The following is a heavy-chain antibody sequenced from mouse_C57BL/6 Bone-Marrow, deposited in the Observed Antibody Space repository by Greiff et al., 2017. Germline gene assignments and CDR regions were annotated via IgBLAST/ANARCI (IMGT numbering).Heavy chain of an antibody. D-gene: IGHD2-5*01. CDR1: GYTFTSSW. V-gene: IGHV1-69*01. CDR3: AREGPYSNYEGLDY. CDR2: IDPSDSYT. Sequence: VQLQQPGAELVMPGASVKLSCKASGYTFTSSWMHWVKQRPGQGLEWIGEIDPSDSYTNYNQKFKGKSTLTVDKSSSTAYMQLSSLTSEDSAVYYCAREGPYSNYEGLDYWGQGTTLTVSS. J-gene: IGHJ2*01.